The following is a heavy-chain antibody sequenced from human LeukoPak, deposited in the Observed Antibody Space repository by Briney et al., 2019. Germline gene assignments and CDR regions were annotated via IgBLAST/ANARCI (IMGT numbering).Heavy chain of an antibody. V-gene: IGHV3-21*04. Sequence: GGSLRLSCAASAFSLNAYNMNWVRQAPGKGLEWVSSISYTGTYIYYADSVKGRFTISRDNAQNSLYLQMNSLRADDTAIYYCVRDRGTYRPIDYWGQGTPVTVSS. CDR2: ISYTGTYI. D-gene: IGHD1-26*01. CDR1: AFSLNAYN. J-gene: IGHJ4*02. CDR3: VRDRGTYRPIDY.